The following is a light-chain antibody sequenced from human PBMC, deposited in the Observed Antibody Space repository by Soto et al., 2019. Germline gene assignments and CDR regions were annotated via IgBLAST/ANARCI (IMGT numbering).Light chain of an antibody. J-gene: IGKJ1*01. CDR3: QQTYSAHTWT. Sequence: DIQMTQSPSTLSASVGDRVTITCRASQSISSWLAWYHQKPGKAPKLLIHEASRLESGVPSRFSGSGSGTDFTLTISSLQPEDFATYYCQQTYSAHTWTFGQGTKVDI. CDR1: QSISSW. V-gene: IGKV1-5*01. CDR2: EAS.